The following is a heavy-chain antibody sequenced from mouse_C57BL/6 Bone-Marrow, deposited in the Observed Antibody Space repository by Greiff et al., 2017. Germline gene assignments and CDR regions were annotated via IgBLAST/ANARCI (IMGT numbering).Heavy chain of an antibody. Sequence: EVMLVESGGDLVKPGGSLKLSCAASGFTFSSYGMSWVRQTPDKRLEWVATISSGGSYTYYPDSVKGRFTISRDNTKNTLYLQMSSLKSEDTAMYYCARHTYWFADWGQGTLVTVSA. D-gene: IGHD5-1*01. CDR3: ARHTYWFAD. V-gene: IGHV5-6*01. CDR1: GFTFSSYG. J-gene: IGHJ3*01. CDR2: ISSGGSYT.